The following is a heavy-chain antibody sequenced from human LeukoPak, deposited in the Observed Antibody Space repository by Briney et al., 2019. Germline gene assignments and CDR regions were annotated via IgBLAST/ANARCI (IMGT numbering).Heavy chain of an antibody. CDR2: VNQGGST. CDR3: ARVIGATSMDC. D-gene: IGHD2-15*01. CDR1: GSSISGDYF. J-gene: IGHJ4*02. Sequence: SETLSLTCSVSGSSISGDYFWGWLRQPPGKGLEWIGSVNQGGSTYYYLSLKSRVTMSVDTSKNQLSLKLTSLTAADTAVYFCARVIGATSMDCWGQGILVTVSS. V-gene: IGHV4-38-2*02.